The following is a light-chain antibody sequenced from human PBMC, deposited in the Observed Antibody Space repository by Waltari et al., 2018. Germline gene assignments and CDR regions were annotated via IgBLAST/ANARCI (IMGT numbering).Light chain of an antibody. CDR1: DSDVGAYDF. CDR2: EVS. V-gene: IGLV2-14*01. CDR3: SSYTTSSAPGV. J-gene: IGLJ1*01. Sequence: QSALTQPASVSGSPGQSITISCSGTDSDVGAYDFVPWYQQHPGKAPHLIIYEVSNRPSGISNRFSASKSGNTASPTSSGLQAEDEADYYCSSYTTSSAPGVFGTGTRVTVL.